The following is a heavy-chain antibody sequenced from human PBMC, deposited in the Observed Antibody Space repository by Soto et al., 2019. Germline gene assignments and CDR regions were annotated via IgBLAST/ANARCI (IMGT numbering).Heavy chain of an antibody. V-gene: IGHV1-46*01. Sequence: QVQLVQSGAEVKKPGASVKVSCKASGYTFTSYYMHWVRQAPGQGLEWMGIINPSGGSTSYAQKFHGRVTMTRDTSTSTVYMELSSPRSEDTAVYYCARLNNWNAGYWGQGTLVTVSS. CDR3: ARLNNWNAGY. D-gene: IGHD1-20*01. CDR1: GYTFTSYY. J-gene: IGHJ4*02. CDR2: INPSGGST.